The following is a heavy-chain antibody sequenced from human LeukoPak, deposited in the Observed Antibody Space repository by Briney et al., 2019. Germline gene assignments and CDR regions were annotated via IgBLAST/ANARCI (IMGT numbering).Heavy chain of an antibody. Sequence: GGSLRLSCAASGFTFSSYAMSWVRQAPGKGLEWVSVIYSGDSTFYADSVKARFTISRDNSKNTLYLQMNSLRAEDTAVYFCATDHRNLDAFDIWGQGTMVTVSS. V-gene: IGHV3-23*03. J-gene: IGHJ3*02. D-gene: IGHD1-14*01. CDR3: ATDHRNLDAFDI. CDR1: GFTFSSYA. CDR2: IYSGDST.